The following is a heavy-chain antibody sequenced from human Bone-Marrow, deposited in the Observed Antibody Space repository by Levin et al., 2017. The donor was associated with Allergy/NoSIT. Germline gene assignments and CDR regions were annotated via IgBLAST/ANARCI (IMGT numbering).Heavy chain of an antibody. Sequence: GGSLRLSCKASGYTFSSYAMNWVRQAPGQRLEWMGWINAGNGNTKYSQKFQGRVTITRDTSASTAYMELSSLRSEDTAVYYCTRGRGSYYFDYWGQGTLVTVSS. J-gene: IGHJ4*02. D-gene: IGHD3-16*01. CDR2: INAGNGNT. CDR1: GYTFSSYA. V-gene: IGHV1-3*01. CDR3: TRGRGSYYFDY.